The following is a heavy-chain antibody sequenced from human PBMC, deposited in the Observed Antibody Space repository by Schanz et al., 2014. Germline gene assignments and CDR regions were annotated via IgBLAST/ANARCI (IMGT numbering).Heavy chain of an antibody. CDR2: ISYHGSER. CDR1: GFSFSDYG. D-gene: IGHD2-21*01. CDR3: AKGQGAVINNWYFDL. J-gene: IGHJ2*01. Sequence: QVQLVESGGGVVQPGRSLRLSCAGSGFSFSDYGMHWVRQAPGRGLEWVAVISYHGSERYYADSVKGRFTISRDNSKNTLHLQMNSLSADDTAVYYCAKGQGAVINNWYFDLWGRGTLVTVSS. V-gene: IGHV3-30*18.